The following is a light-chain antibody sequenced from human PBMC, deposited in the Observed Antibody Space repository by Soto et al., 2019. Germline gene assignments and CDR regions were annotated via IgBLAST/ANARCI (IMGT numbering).Light chain of an antibody. CDR1: SSNIGGNS. V-gene: IGLV1-51*01. Sequence: QSVLTQPPSVSAAPGQKVTISCSGSSSNIGGNSVSWYQQLPGTAPKLLIYDDNKRPSGIPDRFSGSKSGTSATLGITGFQTGDEADYYCGSWDSRLSAYVLGTGTKATVL. CDR2: DDN. J-gene: IGLJ1*01. CDR3: GSWDSRLSAYV.